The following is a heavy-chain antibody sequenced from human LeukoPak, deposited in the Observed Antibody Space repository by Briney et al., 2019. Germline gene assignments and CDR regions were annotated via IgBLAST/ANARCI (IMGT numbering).Heavy chain of an antibody. D-gene: IGHD6-13*01. Sequence: SETLSLTCTVAGGSISSYYWSWLRQPPGKGLEWIGYIYYSGSTNYNPSLKSRVTISVDTSKNQFSLKLSSVTAADTAVYYCARALSSSWYRWWFDPWGQGTLVTVSS. V-gene: IGHV4-59*01. J-gene: IGHJ5*02. CDR1: GGSISSYY. CDR3: ARALSSSWYRWWFDP. CDR2: IYYSGST.